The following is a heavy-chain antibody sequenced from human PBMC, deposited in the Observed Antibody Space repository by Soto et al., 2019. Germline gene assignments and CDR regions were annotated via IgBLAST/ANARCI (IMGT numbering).Heavy chain of an antibody. CDR3: ARVRGYCTNGVCSSGMDV. Sequence: ASVKVSCKASGYTFTSYYMHWVRQAPGQGLEWMGIINPSGGSTSYAQKFQGRVTMTRDTSTSTVYMELSSLRSEDTAVYYCARVRGYCTNGVCSSGMDVWGQGTKVTVSS. CDR2: INPSGGST. J-gene: IGHJ6*02. CDR1: GYTFTSYY. D-gene: IGHD2-8*01. V-gene: IGHV1-46*01.